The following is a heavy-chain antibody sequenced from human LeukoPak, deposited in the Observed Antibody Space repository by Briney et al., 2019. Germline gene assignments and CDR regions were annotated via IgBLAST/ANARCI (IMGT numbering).Heavy chain of an antibody. J-gene: IGHJ4*02. D-gene: IGHD3-10*01. V-gene: IGHV3-23*01. CDR3: AKDLGYGSGSSFDY. CDR1: GLTVSSNY. CDR2: ISGGGGGT. Sequence: PGGSLRLSCAVSGLTVSSNYMSWVRQAPGKGLEWVSTISGGGGGTYYADSVKGRFTISRDNSKNTLYLQMNSLRAEDTAVYYCAKDLGYGSGSSFDYWGQGTLVTVSS.